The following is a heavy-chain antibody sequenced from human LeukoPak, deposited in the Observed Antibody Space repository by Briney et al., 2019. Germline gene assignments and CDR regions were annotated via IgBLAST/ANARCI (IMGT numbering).Heavy chain of an antibody. J-gene: IGHJ4*02. CDR2: IYYSGST. D-gene: IGHD6-6*01. CDR1: GGSISSSSYY. Sequence: KPSETLSLTCTVSGGSISSSSYYWGWIRQPPGKGLEWIGSIYYSGSTYYNPSLKSRVTISVDTSKNQFSLKLSSVTAADTAVYYCARRDIAARLFDYWGQGTLVTVSS. V-gene: IGHV4-39*01. CDR3: ARRDIAARLFDY.